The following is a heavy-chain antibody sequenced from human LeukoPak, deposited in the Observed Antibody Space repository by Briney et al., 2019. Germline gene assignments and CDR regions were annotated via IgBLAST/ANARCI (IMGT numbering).Heavy chain of an antibody. V-gene: IGHV4-34*01. J-gene: IGHJ3*02. CDR1: GGSFRGYY. CDR3: ARGTRVGRITMIMPYLDAFDI. CDR2: INHSGST. D-gene: IGHD3-22*01. Sequence: SETLSLTCAVYGGSFRGYYWSWIRQPPGKGLEWIGEINHSGSTNYNPSLKSRVTISVDTSKNQFSLKLSSVTAADTAVYYCARGTRVGRITMIMPYLDAFDIWGQGTMVTVSS.